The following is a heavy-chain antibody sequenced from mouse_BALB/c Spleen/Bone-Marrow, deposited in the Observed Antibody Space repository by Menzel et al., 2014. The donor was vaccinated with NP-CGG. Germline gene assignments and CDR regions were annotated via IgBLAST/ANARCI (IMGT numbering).Heavy chain of an antibody. J-gene: IGHJ1*01. CDR3: ARDRRGLRYFDV. Sequence: AQLQQSGPGLVAPSQSLSITCTVSGFSLTGYGVNWVRQPPGKGLEWLGKIWGDGSTDYNSPLKSRLSIIKDNSKSQVFLKMNSLQTDDTARYYCARDRRGLRYFDVWGAGTTVTVSS. D-gene: IGHD2-13*01. V-gene: IGHV2-6-7*01. CDR2: IWGDGST. CDR1: GFSLTGYG.